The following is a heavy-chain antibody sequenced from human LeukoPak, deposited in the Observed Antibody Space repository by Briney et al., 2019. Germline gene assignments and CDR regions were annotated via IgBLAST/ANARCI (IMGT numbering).Heavy chain of an antibody. J-gene: IGHJ4*02. CDR3: ARDNQRYSGLPPDY. D-gene: IGHD5-12*01. CDR2: ISAYSGDT. Sequence: ASVKVSCKASGYPFSNFGFSWVRQAPGQGLEWMGWISAYSGDTNYAQKLQGRVTMTTDTSTSTANMELRSLTSDDTAVYYCARDNQRYSGLPPDYWGQGTLVTVSS. CDR1: GYPFSNFG. V-gene: IGHV1-18*01.